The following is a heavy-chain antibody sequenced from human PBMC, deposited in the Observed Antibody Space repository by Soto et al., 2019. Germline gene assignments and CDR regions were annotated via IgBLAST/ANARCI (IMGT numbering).Heavy chain of an antibody. CDR2: SIPIFGTA. J-gene: IGHJ5*02. CDR1: GGTFSIYA. CDR3: ARDRGPSSGYYPYWFDP. Sequence: QVQLVQSGAEVKKPGSSVKVSCKASGGTFSIYAITWVRQAPGQGLEWMGGSIPIFGTANYAQKFQGRVTITADESTSTAYMELSSLRSEDTAVYYCARDRGPSSGYYPYWFDPWGQGTLVTVSS. D-gene: IGHD3-22*01. V-gene: IGHV1-69*12.